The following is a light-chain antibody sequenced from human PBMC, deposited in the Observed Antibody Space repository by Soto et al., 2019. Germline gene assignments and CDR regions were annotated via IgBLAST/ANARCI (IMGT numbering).Light chain of an antibody. CDR1: QTISTF. V-gene: IGKV1-39*01. Sequence: DIQMTQSPSSLSASVGDRVTITCRSSQTISTFLHWFQQKPGKAPNLLIYDASSLQSGVPSRFSGSGSGTDFTLTISSLQPEDFGTYYSQQTYSTFVSFGGGTKVEMK. J-gene: IGKJ4*01. CDR2: DAS. CDR3: QQTYSTFVS.